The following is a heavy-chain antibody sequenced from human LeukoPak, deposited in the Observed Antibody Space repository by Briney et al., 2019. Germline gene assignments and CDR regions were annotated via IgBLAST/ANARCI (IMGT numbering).Heavy chain of an antibody. CDR2: IYTSGST. CDR1: GGSISSGSYY. Sequence: PSETLSLTCTVSGGSISSGSYYWSWIRPPAGKGLEWIGRIYTSGSTNYNPSLKSRVTISVDTSKNQFSLKLSSVTAADTAVYYCARDRYCSSTSCFFDPWGQGTLVTVSS. J-gene: IGHJ5*02. V-gene: IGHV4-61*02. D-gene: IGHD2-2*01. CDR3: ARDRYCSSTSCFFDP.